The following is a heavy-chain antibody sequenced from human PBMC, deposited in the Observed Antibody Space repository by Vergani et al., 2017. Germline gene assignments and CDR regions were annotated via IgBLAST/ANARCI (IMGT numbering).Heavy chain of an antibody. V-gene: IGHV1-46*01. J-gene: IGHJ4*02. CDR3: AGDTLLSSASGSYPVDDD. D-gene: IGHD1-26*01. Sequence: QVQLVQSGAEVKKPGASVKVSCKASGYTFTSYYMHWVRQAPGQGLEWMGIINPSGRSTSYAQKFQGRVTMTRDTSTRTVYMELSSLRSEDTAVYYCAGDTLLSSASGSYPVDDDWGQGTLVTVSS. CDR1: GYTFTSYY. CDR2: INPSGRST.